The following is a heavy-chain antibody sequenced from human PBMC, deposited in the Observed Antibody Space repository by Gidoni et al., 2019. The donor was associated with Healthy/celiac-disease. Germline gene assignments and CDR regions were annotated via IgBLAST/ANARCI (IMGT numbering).Heavy chain of an antibody. J-gene: IGHJ3*02. V-gene: IGHV1-46*01. CDR1: GYSFTRYY. D-gene: IGHD2-15*01. CDR2: INPSGGST. Sequence: QVQLVQSGAEVKKPGASVEVSCKASGYSFTRYYMHWVRQAPGQGLEWLGIINPSGGSTSYAQKFQGRVTMTRDTSTSTVYMELSSLRSEDTDVYYCAREDIVVVVAATKGADAFDIWGQGTMVTVSS. CDR3: AREDIVVVVAATKGADAFDI.